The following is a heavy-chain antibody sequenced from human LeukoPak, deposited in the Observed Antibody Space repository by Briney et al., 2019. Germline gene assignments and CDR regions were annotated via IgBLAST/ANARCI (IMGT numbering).Heavy chain of an antibody. J-gene: IGHJ6*03. CDR1: GFTFSTYN. Sequence: GGSLRLSCAASGFTFSTYNLNWVRQAPEKGLEWVASISSSSSYIYYADSVKGRFTISRDNAKNSLYLQMNSLRAEDTAVYNCARVTRLDYHYYMDVWGKGTTVTVSS. D-gene: IGHD6-25*01. CDR2: ISSSSSYI. V-gene: IGHV3-21*01. CDR3: ARVTRLDYHYYMDV.